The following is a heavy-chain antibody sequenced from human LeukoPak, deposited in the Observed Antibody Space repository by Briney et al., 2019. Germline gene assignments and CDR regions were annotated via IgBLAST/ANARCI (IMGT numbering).Heavy chain of an antibody. CDR2: LYYGGNT. D-gene: IGHD6-19*01. CDR3: ARDQWAVAGGYGMDV. V-gene: IGHV4-39*07. J-gene: IGHJ6*02. Sequence: SETLSLTCTVSVDSINSRSYYWDWIRQPPGKGLEWIGNLYYGGNTHYNPSLKSRVTISVDTSKNQFSLKLSSVTAADTAVYYCARDQWAVAGGYGMDVWGQGTAVTVSS. CDR1: VDSINSRSYY.